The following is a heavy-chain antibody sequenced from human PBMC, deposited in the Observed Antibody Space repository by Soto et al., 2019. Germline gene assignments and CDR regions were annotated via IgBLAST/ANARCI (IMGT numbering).Heavy chain of an antibody. CDR2: ISAYNGNT. D-gene: IGHD3-3*01. Sequence: GASVKVSCKASGYTFTSYGISWVRQAPGQGLEWMGWISAYNGNTNYAQKLQGRVTMTTDTSTSTAYMELRSLRSDDTAVYYCARDPRFLDWFHHPPFDYWGQGTLVTVSS. V-gene: IGHV1-18*01. CDR1: GYTFTSYG. CDR3: ARDPRFLDWFHHPPFDY. J-gene: IGHJ4*02.